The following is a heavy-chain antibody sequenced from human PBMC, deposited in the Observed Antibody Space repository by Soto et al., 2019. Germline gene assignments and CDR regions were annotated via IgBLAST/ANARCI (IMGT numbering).Heavy chain of an antibody. V-gene: IGHV4-30-4*01. CDR1: GGSISSGDYY. CDR2: IYYSGST. J-gene: IGHJ6*02. CDR3: ATASHSDGSGSYYCDGPLDYYYYGMDF. Sequence: SETLSLTCTVSGGSISSGDYYWSWIRQPPGKGLEWIGYIYYSGSTYYNPSLKSRVTISVDTSKNQFSLKLSSVTAADTAVYYCATASHSDGSGSYYCDGPLDYYYYGMDFWGQGTMVTVSS. D-gene: IGHD3-10*01.